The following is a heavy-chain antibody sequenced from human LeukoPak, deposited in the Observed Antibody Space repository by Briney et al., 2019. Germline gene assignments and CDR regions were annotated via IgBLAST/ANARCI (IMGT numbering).Heavy chain of an antibody. V-gene: IGHV1-69*13. Sequence: SVKVSCKASGGTLSSYAISWVRQAPGQGLEWMGGIIPIFGTANYAQKFQGRVTITADESTSTAYMELSSLRSEDTAVYYCARAANSGSYYGPVFFDYWGQGTLVTVSS. CDR2: IIPIFGTA. D-gene: IGHD1-26*01. J-gene: IGHJ4*02. CDR1: GGTLSSYA. CDR3: ARAANSGSYYGPVFFDY.